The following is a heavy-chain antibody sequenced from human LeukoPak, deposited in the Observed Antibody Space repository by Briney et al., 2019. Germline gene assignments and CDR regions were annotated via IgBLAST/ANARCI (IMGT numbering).Heavy chain of an antibody. CDR2: IYYSGST. D-gene: IGHD3-3*01. Sequence: SETLSLTCTVSGGSVSSGSYYWSWIRQPPGRGLEWSGCIYYSGSTNYNPSLKSQVTISVDTSKNQFSLKLSSVTAADTAVYYCARGGSRFLEWLSSNPYYYYGMDDWGQGTTVAVSS. J-gene: IGHJ6*02. V-gene: IGHV4-61*01. CDR1: GGSVSSGSYY. CDR3: ARGGSRFLEWLSSNPYYYYGMDD.